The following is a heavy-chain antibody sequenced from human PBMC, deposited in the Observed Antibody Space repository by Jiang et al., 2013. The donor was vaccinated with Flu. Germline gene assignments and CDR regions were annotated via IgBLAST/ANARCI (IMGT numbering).Heavy chain of an antibody. V-gene: IGHV4-34*01. J-gene: IGHJ6*02. D-gene: IGHD1-26*01. Sequence: LLKPSETLSLTCAVYGGSFSGYYWSWIRQPPGKGLEWIGEINHSGSTNYNPSLKSRVTISVDTSKNQFSLKLSSVTAADTAVYYCARSWEGMDVWGQGTTVTVSS. CDR3: ARSWEGMDV. CDR1: GGSFSGYY. CDR2: INHSGST.